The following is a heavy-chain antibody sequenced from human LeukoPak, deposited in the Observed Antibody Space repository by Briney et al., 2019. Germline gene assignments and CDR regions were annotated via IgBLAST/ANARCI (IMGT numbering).Heavy chain of an antibody. Sequence: SETLSLTCTVSGGSISSSSYYWGWLRQPPGKGLEWIGSIYYSGSTYHTPSLKSRVTISVDTSKNQFSLKLSSVTAADTAVYYCARLPRYNWNYGYFDYWGQGTLVTVCS. CDR1: GGSISSSSYY. J-gene: IGHJ4*02. CDR3: ARLPRYNWNYGYFDY. D-gene: IGHD1-7*01. CDR2: IYYSGST. V-gene: IGHV4-39*01.